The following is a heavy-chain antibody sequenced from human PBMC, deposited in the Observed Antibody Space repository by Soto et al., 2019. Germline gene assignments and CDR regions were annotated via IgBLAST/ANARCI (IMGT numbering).Heavy chain of an antibody. D-gene: IGHD1-7*01. CDR2: ISHTGSA. CDR3: ARWELRDFDS. CDR1: GASVTSDSCY. Sequence: PSETLSLTCSVSGASVTSDSCYWSWIRQHPGKGLEWIGYISHTGSAFYNPSLKSRVSISIDTSTDKFSLRLSSLTAADTAVYYCARWELRDFDSWGPGTLVTVSS. V-gene: IGHV4-31*03. J-gene: IGHJ4*02.